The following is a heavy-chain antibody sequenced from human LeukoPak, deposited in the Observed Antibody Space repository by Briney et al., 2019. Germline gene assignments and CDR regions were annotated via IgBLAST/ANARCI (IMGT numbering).Heavy chain of an antibody. CDR3: ARGLGYGDYSLDY. J-gene: IGHJ4*02. D-gene: IGHD4-17*01. V-gene: IGHV3-33*08. Sequence: LSLTCTVSGGSISSGGYYWSWIRQAPGKGLEWVAVIWYDGSNKYYADSVKGRFTISRDNSKNTLYLQMNSLRAEDTAVYYCARGLGYGDYSLDYWGQGTLVTVSS. CDR1: GGSISSGGYY. CDR2: IWYDGSNK.